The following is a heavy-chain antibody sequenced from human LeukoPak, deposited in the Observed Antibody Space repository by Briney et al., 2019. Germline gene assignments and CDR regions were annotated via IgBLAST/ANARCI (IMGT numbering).Heavy chain of an antibody. V-gene: IGHV3-7*01. CDR2: IKDDGSEE. CDR3: VSTLKKDH. J-gene: IGHJ4*02. Sequence: GGSLRLSCAASGFMFSNYWMNWVRQAPGKGLEWVANIKDDGSEEYYVDSVKGRFTISRDNAKNSLYLQMNSLRVEDTAVYYCVSTLKKDHWGQGALVTVSS. CDR1: GFMFSNYW.